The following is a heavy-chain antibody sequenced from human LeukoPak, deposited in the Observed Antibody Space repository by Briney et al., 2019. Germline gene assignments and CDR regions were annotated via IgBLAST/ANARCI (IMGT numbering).Heavy chain of an antibody. D-gene: IGHD2-2*01. CDR3: ARGPIVVVPAAMAFDY. CDR1: GGSISSGSYY. CDR2: IYTSGST. J-gene: IGHJ4*02. V-gene: IGHV4-61*02. Sequence: PSQTLSLTCTVSGGSISSGSYYWSWIRQPAGKGLEWIGRIYTSGSTNYNPSLKSRVAISVDTSKNQFSPKLSSVTAADTAVYYCARGPIVVVPAAMAFDYWGQGTLVTVSS.